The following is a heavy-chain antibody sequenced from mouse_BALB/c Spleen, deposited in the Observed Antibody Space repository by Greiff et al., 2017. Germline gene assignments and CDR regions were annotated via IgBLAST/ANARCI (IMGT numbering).Heavy chain of an antibody. CDR2: IDPANGNT. V-gene: IGHV14-3*02. CDR3: AREEGNYGNWYFDV. D-gene: IGHD2-1*01. CDR1: GFNINDTY. J-gene: IGHJ1*01. Sequence: VQLQQSGAELVKPGASVKLSCTASGFNINDTYMHWVKQRLEQGLEWIGRIDPANGNTKYDPKFQGKATITAHTSSNTAYLQLSSLTSEDTAVYYCAREEGNYGNWYFDVWGAGTPVTVSS.